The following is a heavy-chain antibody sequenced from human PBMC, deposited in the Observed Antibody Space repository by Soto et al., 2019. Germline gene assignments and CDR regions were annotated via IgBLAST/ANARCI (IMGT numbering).Heavy chain of an antibody. CDR1: GFTFSDYY. D-gene: IGHD6-13*01. CDR3: ARVGSSIEYYFDY. Sequence: QVQLVESGGGLVKPGGSLRLSCAASGFTFSDYYMSWIRQAPGKGLEWVSYISSSSSYTNYADSVKGRFTISRDNAKNSLYLQMNSLRAEDTAVYYCARVGSSIEYYFDYWGQGTLVTVSS. CDR2: ISSSSSYT. J-gene: IGHJ4*02. V-gene: IGHV3-11*06.